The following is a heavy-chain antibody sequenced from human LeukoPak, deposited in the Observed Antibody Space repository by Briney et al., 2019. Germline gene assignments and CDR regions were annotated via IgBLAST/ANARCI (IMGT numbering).Heavy chain of an antibody. V-gene: IGHV3-23*01. J-gene: IGHJ3*01. CDR2: ISGSGGST. CDR1: RFTFSSYA. D-gene: IGHD3-22*01. Sequence: GGSLRLSCAASRFTFSSYAMSWVRQAPGKGLEWVSAISGSGGSTYYADSVKGRFTISRDNSKNTLYLQMNSLRAEDTAVYYCAKDSYYYDSSGYCTWGQGTMVTVSS. CDR3: AKDSYYYDSSGYCT.